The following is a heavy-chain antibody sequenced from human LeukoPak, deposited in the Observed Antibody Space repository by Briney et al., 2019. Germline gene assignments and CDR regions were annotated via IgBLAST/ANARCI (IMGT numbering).Heavy chain of an antibody. D-gene: IGHD2-21*01. J-gene: IGHJ6*02. CDR1: GFTFSSYG. CDR2: IYSGGST. Sequence: GGSLRLSCAASGFTFSSYGMHWVRQAPGKGLEWVSVIYSGGSTYYADSVKGRFTISRDNSKNTLYLQMNSLRAEDTAVYYCARDQIVVVARDYYYYGMDVWGQGTTVTVSS. V-gene: IGHV3-NL1*01. CDR3: ARDQIVVVARDYYYYGMDV.